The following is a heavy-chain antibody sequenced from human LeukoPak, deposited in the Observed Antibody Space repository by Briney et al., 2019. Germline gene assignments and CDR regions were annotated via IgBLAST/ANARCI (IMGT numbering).Heavy chain of an antibody. Sequence: PGGSLRLSCAASGFTFRSYGTHWVRQAPGKGLEYVSAISSNGGRTYYANSVKGRFTISRDNSRNTLYLQMGSLRAEDMAVYYWGKYNHGWCGFHFLLWGQGTLVTVSS. V-gene: IGHV3-64*01. CDR3: GKYNHGWCGFHFLL. CDR1: GFTFRSYG. J-gene: IGHJ4*02. D-gene: IGHD1-14*01. CDR2: ISSNGGRT.